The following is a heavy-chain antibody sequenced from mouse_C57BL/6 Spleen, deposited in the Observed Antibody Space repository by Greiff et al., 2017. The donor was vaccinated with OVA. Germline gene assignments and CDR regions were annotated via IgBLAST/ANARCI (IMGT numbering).Heavy chain of an antibody. Sequence: EVQLQQSGPELVKPGASVKISCKASGYTFTDYYMNWVKQSHGKSLEWIGDINPNNGGTSYNQKFKGKATLTVDKSSSTAYMELRSLTSEDSAVYYCARGPITTVVDWYFDVWGTGTTVTVSS. CDR3: ARGPITTVVDWYFDV. J-gene: IGHJ1*03. D-gene: IGHD1-1*01. CDR2: INPNNGGT. CDR1: GYTFTDYY. V-gene: IGHV1-26*01.